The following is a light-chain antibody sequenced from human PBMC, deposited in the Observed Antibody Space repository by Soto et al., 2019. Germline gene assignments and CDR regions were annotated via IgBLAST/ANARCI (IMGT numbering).Light chain of an antibody. V-gene: IGLV2-14*01. J-gene: IGLJ1*01. CDR3: SSYXXXGSLV. CDR2: EVT. Sequence: QSALTQPASVSGSPGQSITISCTGTSSDVGGYKYVSWYQQRPGKAPKVMIYEVTNRPSGVSDRFSGSKSGNTASLTISGLQADDEADYYCSSYXXXGSLVFXTGTK. CDR1: SSDVGGYKY.